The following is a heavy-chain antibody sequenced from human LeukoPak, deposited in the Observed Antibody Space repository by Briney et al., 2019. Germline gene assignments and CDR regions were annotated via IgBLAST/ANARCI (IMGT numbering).Heavy chain of an antibody. D-gene: IGHD3-10*01. J-gene: IGHJ3*02. CDR2: IYTSGST. CDR3: ARDGNYYYGSGSYTAFDI. CDR1: GGSISSYY. Sequence: TSETLSLTCTVSGGSISSYYWSWIRQPAGKGLEWIGRIYTSGSTNYNPSLKSRVTMSVDTSKNQFSLKLSSVTAADTAVYYWARDGNYYYGSGSYTAFDIWGQGTMVTVSS. V-gene: IGHV4-4*07.